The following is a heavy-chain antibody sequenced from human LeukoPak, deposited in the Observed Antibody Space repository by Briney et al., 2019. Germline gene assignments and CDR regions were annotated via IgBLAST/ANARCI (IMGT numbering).Heavy chain of an antibody. CDR2: IIYSGGAT. V-gene: IGHV3-23*01. J-gene: IGHJ4*02. CDR1: GFTFSRSA. Sequence: PGGSLRLSCAASGFTFSRSAMTWVRQGPGTGLEFVASIIYSGGATYYADSEKGRFTISRDNSKNTLYLQMNSLRAEDTALYYCAKDGLYYDGSEHVYYFDSWGQGTLVTVSS. D-gene: IGHD3-22*01. CDR3: AKDGLYYDGSEHVYYFDS.